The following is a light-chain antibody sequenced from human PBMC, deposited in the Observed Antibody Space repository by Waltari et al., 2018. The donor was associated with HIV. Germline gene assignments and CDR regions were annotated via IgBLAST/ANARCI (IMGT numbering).Light chain of an antibody. J-gene: IGLJ2*01. V-gene: IGLV2-8*01. CDR2: EVT. CDR1: SSDVGGYNS. Sequence: QSALTQPPSASGSPGQSVTISCTGPSSDVGGYNSVSWYQQYPGKAPKLMISEVTKRPSGVPDRFSGSKSGNTASLTVSGLRAEDEAEYYCSSYAGNNILVFGGGTKLTVL. CDR3: SSYAGNNILV.